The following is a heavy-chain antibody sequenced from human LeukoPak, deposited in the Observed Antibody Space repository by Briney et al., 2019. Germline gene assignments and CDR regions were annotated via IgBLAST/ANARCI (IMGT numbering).Heavy chain of an antibody. D-gene: IGHD2-2*01. CDR3: AKGGGVPAGGAFDI. V-gene: IGHV4-34*01. J-gene: IGHJ3*02. CDR2: INHSGST. Sequence: SETLSLTCAVYGGSFSGYYWSWIRQPPGKGLEWIGEINHSGSTNYNPSLKSRVTISVDTSKNQFSLKLSSVTAADTAVYYCAKGGGVPAGGAFDIWGQGTMVTVSS. CDR1: GGSFSGYY.